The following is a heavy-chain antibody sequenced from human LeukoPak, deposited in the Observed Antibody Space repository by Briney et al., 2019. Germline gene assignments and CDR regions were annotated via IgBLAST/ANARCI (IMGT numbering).Heavy chain of an antibody. V-gene: IGHV3-7*01. CDR3: ATSTTGTTDY. Sequence: PGGSLRLSCAAAGFTFSSYWMSWVRQAPGKGLEWVANIKQDGSEKYYADSVKGRFTISRDNAKNSLYLQMNSLTAEDTAVYYCATSTTGTTDYWGQGTLVTVSS. CDR1: GFTFSSYW. D-gene: IGHD1-7*01. J-gene: IGHJ4*02. CDR2: IKQDGSEK.